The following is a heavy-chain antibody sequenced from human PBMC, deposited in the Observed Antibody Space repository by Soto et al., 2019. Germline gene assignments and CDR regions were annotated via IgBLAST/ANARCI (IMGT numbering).Heavy chain of an antibody. Sequence: GGSLRLSCAASGFTFSSYAMHWVRQAPGKGLEWVAVISYDGSNKYYADSVKGRFTISRDNSKNTLYLQMNSLRDEDTAVYYCARNNFPSYYYGMDVWGQGTLVTVSS. CDR3: ARNNFPSYYYGMDV. CDR2: ISYDGSNK. D-gene: IGHD1-20*01. J-gene: IGHJ6*02. V-gene: IGHV3-30-3*01. CDR1: GFTFSSYA.